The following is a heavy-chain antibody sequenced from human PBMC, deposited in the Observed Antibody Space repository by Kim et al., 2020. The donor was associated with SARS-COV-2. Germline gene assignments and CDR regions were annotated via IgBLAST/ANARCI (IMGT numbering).Heavy chain of an antibody. V-gene: IGHV3-23*01. CDR2: ISGSGGST. Sequence: GGSLRLSCAASGFTFSSYAMSWVRQAPGKGLEWVSGISGSGGSTYYADPVKGRFTISRDNSKNTLYLQVHSLRAEDTAVYYCAKDRRLYYDFWTGYDRPRDVMDVWGEVTTVTV. D-gene: IGHD3-3*01. CDR3: AKDRRLYYDFWTGYDRPRDVMDV. J-gene: IGHJ6*02. CDR1: GFTFSSYA.